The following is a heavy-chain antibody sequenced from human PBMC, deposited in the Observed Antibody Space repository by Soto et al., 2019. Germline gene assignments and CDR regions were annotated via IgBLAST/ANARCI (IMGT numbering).Heavy chain of an antibody. CDR2: IYYSGST. J-gene: IGHJ6*02. CDR1: GGSISSYY. V-gene: IGHV4-59*01. D-gene: IGHD1-26*01. Sequence: SATLSLTCTVSGGSISSYYWSWIRQPPGKGLEWIGYIYYSGSTNYNPSLKSRVTISVDTSKNQFSLKLSSVTAADTAVYYCARDGNYGMDVWGQGTTVTVSS. CDR3: ARDGNYGMDV.